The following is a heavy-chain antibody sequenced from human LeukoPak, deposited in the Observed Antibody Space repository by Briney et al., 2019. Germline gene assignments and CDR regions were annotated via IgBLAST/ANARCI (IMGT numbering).Heavy chain of an antibody. Sequence: GGSLRLSCAASGFTFSSYEMNWVRQGPGKGLEWVASINQDEIHYVDAVRGRFTISRDNAKNSLYLQMNSLTADDTAVYYCVRSHHPGGWFDPWGQGALVTVSS. CDR1: GFTFSSYE. CDR2: INQDEI. CDR3: VRSHHPGGWFDP. V-gene: IGHV3-7*01. D-gene: IGHD3-10*01. J-gene: IGHJ5*02.